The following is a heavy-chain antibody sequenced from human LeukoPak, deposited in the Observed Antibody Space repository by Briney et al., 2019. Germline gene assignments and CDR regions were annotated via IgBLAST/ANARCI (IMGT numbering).Heavy chain of an antibody. CDR1: GVSGVTFSNYA. J-gene: IGHJ4*02. V-gene: IGHV3-23*01. Sequence: PGGSLRLSCAASGVSGVTFSNYALNWVRQAPGKGLEWVSDISGSGHTTNYADSVKGRFSISRDNSKTTLYLQMSSLRVEDTAVYCCVEGIFDYWGQGTLVTVSS. CDR3: VEGIFDY. D-gene: IGHD3-10*01. CDR2: ISGSGHTT.